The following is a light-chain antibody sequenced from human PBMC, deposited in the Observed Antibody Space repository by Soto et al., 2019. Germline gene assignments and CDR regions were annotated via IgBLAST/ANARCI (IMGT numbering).Light chain of an antibody. Sequence: DIQMTQSPSTLSASVGDRVTITCRASQSIRSWLAWYQQKPGKAPKLLIYKASTIESGVPSRFSGSGSGTEFTLTISSLQPDDFATYYCQHYNRYLSTFGQGTKVEIK. CDR2: KAS. CDR3: QHYNRYLST. CDR1: QSIRSW. V-gene: IGKV1-5*03. J-gene: IGKJ1*01.